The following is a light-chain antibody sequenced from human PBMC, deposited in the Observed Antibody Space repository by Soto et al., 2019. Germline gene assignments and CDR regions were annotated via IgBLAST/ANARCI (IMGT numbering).Light chain of an antibody. CDR1: QDITKY. CDR2: DAY. V-gene: IGKV1-33*01. CDR3: QQYDDLPIT. J-gene: IGKJ5*01. Sequence: DIHMTQSPSSLSASVGYRFTITCQASQDITKYLNWYQKKPGKPPKLLINDAYNLETGVPSRFSGSGYGTHFSFTINSMQHEDFETYYCQQYDDLPITFGLGTRLEIK.